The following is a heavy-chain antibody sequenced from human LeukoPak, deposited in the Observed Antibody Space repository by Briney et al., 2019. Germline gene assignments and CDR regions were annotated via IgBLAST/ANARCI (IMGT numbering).Heavy chain of an antibody. Sequence: PSETLSLTCTVSGGSISNSYWGCIRQPPGKGLEWIGYIYYIGYTNYNPSLKSRATISVDTSTNQFSLKMTSVTAADTAMYYCARRHRGATRDLDWFDPWGQGTLVTVSS. J-gene: IGHJ5*02. D-gene: IGHD3-10*01. CDR3: ARRHRGATRDLDWFDP. V-gene: IGHV4-59*08. CDR2: IYYIGYT. CDR1: GGSISNSY.